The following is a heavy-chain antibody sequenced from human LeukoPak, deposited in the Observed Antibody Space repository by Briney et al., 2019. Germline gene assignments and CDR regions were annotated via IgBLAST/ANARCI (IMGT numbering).Heavy chain of an antibody. CDR2: ISGSGGST. J-gene: IGHJ5*02. V-gene: IGHV3-23*01. CDR1: GFTFSSYA. CDR3: ARAPSRWSFGYGGNSGNWFDP. D-gene: IGHD4-23*01. Sequence: GGSLRLSCAASGFTFSSYAMSWVRQAPGKGLEWVSAISGSGGSTYYADSVKGRFTISRDNSKNTLYLQMNSLRAEDTAVYYCARAPSRWSFGYGGNSGNWFDPWGQGTLVTVSS.